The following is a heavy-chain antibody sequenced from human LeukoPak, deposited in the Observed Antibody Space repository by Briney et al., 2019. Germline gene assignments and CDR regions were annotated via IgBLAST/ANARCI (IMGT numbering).Heavy chain of an antibody. CDR2: ITGSGVKM. Sequence: GGSLRLSCAASGFTFNNYAMSWVRQAPGQGLEWISGITGSGVKMYYADSVKGRFTISRDDSKNSLYLQMKSLRAEDTVVYYCAKRDFSDSSGYYPLFDYWGQGTLVTVSS. V-gene: IGHV3-23*01. D-gene: IGHD3-22*01. CDR3: AKRDFSDSSGYYPLFDY. J-gene: IGHJ4*02. CDR1: GFTFNNYA.